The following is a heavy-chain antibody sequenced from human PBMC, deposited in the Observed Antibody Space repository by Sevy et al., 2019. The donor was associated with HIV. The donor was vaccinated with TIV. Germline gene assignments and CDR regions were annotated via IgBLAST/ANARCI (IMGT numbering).Heavy chain of an antibody. J-gene: IGHJ4*02. CDR1: GFTFSSYW. CDR2: IKQDGSER. V-gene: IGHV3-7*01. D-gene: IGHD6-25*01. CDR3: ARGGQRFDY. Sequence: GGSLRRSCAASGFTFSSYWMSWVRQAPGKGLEWVANIKQDGSERYYLDSVKGRFAISRDNAKNSLYLQMDSLRAEDTAVYYCARGGQRFDYWGQGTLVPVSS.